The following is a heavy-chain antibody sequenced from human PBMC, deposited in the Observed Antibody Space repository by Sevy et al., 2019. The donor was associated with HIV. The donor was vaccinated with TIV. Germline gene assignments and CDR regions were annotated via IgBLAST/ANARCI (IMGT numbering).Heavy chain of an antibody. CDR1: GFTFDDNW. Sequence: GGSLRLSCAASGFTFDDNWMQWVRQAPGQGLEWVANIRQDGNELYYADSGKGRFTISRDNAKESLFLQMTNLRVEDTAIYYCARRYFDLWGQGTLVTVSS. V-gene: IGHV3-7*01. CDR3: ARRYFDL. CDR2: IRQDGNEL. J-gene: IGHJ4*02.